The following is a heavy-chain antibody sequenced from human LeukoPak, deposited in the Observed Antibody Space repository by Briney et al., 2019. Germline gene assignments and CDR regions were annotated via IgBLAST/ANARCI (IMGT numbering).Heavy chain of an antibody. D-gene: IGHD3-22*01. CDR3: ARVTGYMIEDYFDY. J-gene: IGHJ4*02. CDR1: GRSISSSSYY. CDR2: INYRGST. Sequence: SETLSLTCTVSGRSISSSSYYWGWIRQPPGKGLEWIGSINYRGSTYYNPSLKIRVTISVDKSKNQFTLNVNSVTAADTAVYYCARVTGYMIEDYFDYWGQGTLVTVSS. V-gene: IGHV4-39*06.